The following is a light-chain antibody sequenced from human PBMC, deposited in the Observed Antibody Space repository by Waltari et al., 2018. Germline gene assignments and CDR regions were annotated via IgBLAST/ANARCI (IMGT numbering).Light chain of an antibody. Sequence: SYVLTQPPSVSVAPGQTARITCDGNNIGRKSIHWSQQKPGQAPALVVYDESDRPSGIPERFSGSNSENTATLTISRVEAGDEADFYCQVWDGNNDHPWVFGGGTKLTVL. CDR2: DES. J-gene: IGLJ3*02. CDR3: QVWDGNNDHPWV. V-gene: IGLV3-21*02. CDR1: NIGRKS.